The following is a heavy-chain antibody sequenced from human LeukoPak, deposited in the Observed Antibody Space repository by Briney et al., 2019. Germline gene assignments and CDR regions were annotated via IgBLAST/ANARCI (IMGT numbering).Heavy chain of an antibody. CDR3: ARSADAFDI. CDR2: INPNSVGT. Sequence: ASVKVSGKASGYTVTGYYMHWVRQAPGQGLEWWGWINPNSVGTDYEQKFQGRVTMTRDTSISTAYMELSRLRSDDTAVYYCARSADAFDIWGQGTMVTVSS. V-gene: IGHV1-2*02. J-gene: IGHJ3*02. CDR1: GYTVTGYY.